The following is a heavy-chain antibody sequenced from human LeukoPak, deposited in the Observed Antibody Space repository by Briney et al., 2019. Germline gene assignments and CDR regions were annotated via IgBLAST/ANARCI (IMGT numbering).Heavy chain of an antibody. CDR2: SSSSGSTI. CDR3: ARQLHYDSSGYLGY. D-gene: IGHD3-22*01. J-gene: IGHJ4*02. V-gene: IGHV3-11*01. CDR1: GFTFSDYY. Sequence: GGSLRLSCAASGFTFSDYYMSWLRQAPGKGLEWVSYSSSSGSTIYYADSVKGRFTISRDNAKNSLYLQMNSLRAEDTAVYYCARQLHYDSSGYLGYWGQGTLVTVSS.